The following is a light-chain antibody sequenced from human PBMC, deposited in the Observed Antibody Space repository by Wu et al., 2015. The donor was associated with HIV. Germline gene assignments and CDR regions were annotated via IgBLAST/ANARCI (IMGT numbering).Light chain of an antibody. Sequence: DIQMTQSPSTLSASVGDRVTITCRASQSISSWLAWYQQKPGKAPKLLIYKASSLESGVPSRFSGSGSGTEFTLTISSLQPDDFATYYCQQYNSYSPPHTWTFGQGTKVEIK. V-gene: IGKV1-5*03. J-gene: IGKJ1*01. CDR1: QSISSW. CDR3: QQYNSYSPPHTWT. CDR2: KAS.